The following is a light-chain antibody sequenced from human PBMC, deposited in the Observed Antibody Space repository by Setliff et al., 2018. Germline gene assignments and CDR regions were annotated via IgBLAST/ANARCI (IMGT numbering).Light chain of an antibody. CDR2: DVT. CDR3: SSYTNSNTYV. J-gene: IGLJ1*01. CDR1: SRDVGSYDF. V-gene: IGLV2-14*03. Sequence: QSVLTQPASVSGSPGQSITISCIGSSRDVGSYDFVSWHQQHPGKAPKLIIYDVTGRPSGVSDRFSGSKSGNTASLTISGLQAEDEADYYCSSYTNSNTYVFGTGTKGTVL.